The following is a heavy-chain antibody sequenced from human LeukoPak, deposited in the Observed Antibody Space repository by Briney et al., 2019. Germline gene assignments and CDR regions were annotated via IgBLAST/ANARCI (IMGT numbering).Heavy chain of an antibody. CDR1: GFTFSSYA. D-gene: IGHD3-10*01. J-gene: IGHJ3*02. CDR3: ARDFGYLDAFDI. Sequence: GGSLRLSCAASGFTFSSYAMHWVRQAPGEGLEWVAFIRYDGSKKYYADSVKGRFTISRDNSKNTLYLQMNSLRAEDTAVYYCARDFGYLDAFDIWGQGTMVTVSS. V-gene: IGHV3-30*02. CDR2: IRYDGSKK.